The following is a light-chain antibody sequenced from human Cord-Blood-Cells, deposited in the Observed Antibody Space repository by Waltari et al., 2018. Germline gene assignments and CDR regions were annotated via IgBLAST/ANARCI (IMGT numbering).Light chain of an antibody. J-gene: IGKJ1*01. CDR3: QQYGSSPRT. Sequence: EIVLTQSPGTLSLSPGERATLSCRASQSVSSSYLAWYQQKPGQAPRLLIYCASSRATVIPDRFSGSGSGTDFTLTISRLEPEDFAVYYCQQYGSSPRTFCQGTKVEIK. CDR1: QSVSSSY. CDR2: CAS. V-gene: IGKV3-20*01.